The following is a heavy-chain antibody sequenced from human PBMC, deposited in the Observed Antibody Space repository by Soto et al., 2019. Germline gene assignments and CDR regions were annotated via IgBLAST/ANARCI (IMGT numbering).Heavy chain of an antibody. J-gene: IGHJ6*03. D-gene: IGHD3-16*01. CDR1: GFTFDQYT. Sequence: EVQLVESGGGLVQPGRSLSLACAASGFTFDQYTMHWVRQAPGKGLEVVSSITWHSGTIGYADSVKGRFTISRDNAKNSLYLQMSSLRGEDTALYCCAHEMMTFGDSNYYYVDVWGNGTTVTGSS. CDR3: AHEMMTFGDSNYYYVDV. CDR2: ITWHSGTI. V-gene: IGHV3-9*01.